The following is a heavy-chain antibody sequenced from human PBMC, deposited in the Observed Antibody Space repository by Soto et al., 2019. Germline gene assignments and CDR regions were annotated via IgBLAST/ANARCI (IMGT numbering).Heavy chain of an antibody. CDR1: GYTFTGFY. V-gene: IGHV1-2*01. D-gene: IGHD2-2*01. CDR3: AISVGVPDRHRAFDY. CDR2: INPDSGDT. Sequence: QVQLVQSGAEVKKPGASVKVSCKASGYTFTGFYMHWVRQAPGQGLEWMGRINPDSGDTDHAETFQGRVSRNRETSISTPDMELTRLTSDGTDVYHCAISVGVPDRHRAFDYWGQGTPVTGSS. J-gene: IGHJ4*02.